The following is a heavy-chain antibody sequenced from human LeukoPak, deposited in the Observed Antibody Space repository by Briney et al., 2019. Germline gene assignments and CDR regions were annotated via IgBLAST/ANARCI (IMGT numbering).Heavy chain of an antibody. Sequence: GGSLRLSCAASGFTVSSNYMSWVRQAPGKGLEWVSVIYSGGSTYYADSVKGRFTISRDNSKNTLYLQMNSLRAEDTAVYYCAKTEGRNYYDSSGSFDYWGQGTLVTVSS. CDR3: AKTEGRNYYDSSGSFDY. V-gene: IGHV3-66*01. CDR1: GFTVSSNY. D-gene: IGHD3-22*01. J-gene: IGHJ4*02. CDR2: IYSGGST.